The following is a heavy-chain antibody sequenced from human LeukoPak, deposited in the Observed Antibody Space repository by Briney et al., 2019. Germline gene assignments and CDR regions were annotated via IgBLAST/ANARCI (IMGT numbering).Heavy chain of an antibody. Sequence: SETLSLTCTVSGGSISSSSYYWGWIRQPPGKGLEWIGSIYYSGSTNYNPSLKSRVTISVDTSKSQFSLKLTSVTAADMAVYYCAREGYYDTSASGAFDIWGQGTMVTVSS. CDR3: AREGYYDTSASGAFDI. V-gene: IGHV4-39*07. J-gene: IGHJ3*02. D-gene: IGHD3-22*01. CDR2: IYYSGST. CDR1: GGSISSSSYY.